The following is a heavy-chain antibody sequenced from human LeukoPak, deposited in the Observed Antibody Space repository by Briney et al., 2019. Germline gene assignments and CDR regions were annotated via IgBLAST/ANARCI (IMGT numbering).Heavy chain of an antibody. D-gene: IGHD5-12*01. V-gene: IGHV4-39*01. CDR1: GGSISSSSYY. J-gene: IGHJ4*02. Sequence: PSETLSLTCTVSGGSISSSSYYWGWIRQPPGKGLEWIGSIYYSGNTYYNPSLKSRVTISVDTSKNQFSLKLSSVTAADTAVYYCARHIVATITGVDYWGQGTLVTVSS. CDR2: IYYSGNT. CDR3: ARHIVATITGVDY.